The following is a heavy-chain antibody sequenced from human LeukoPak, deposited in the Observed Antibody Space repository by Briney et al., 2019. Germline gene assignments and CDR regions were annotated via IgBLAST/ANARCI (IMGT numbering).Heavy chain of an antibody. D-gene: IGHD1-14*01. V-gene: IGHV3-23*01. J-gene: IGHJ3*02. CDR3: AKGNQRAYDAFDI. CDR1: GFIFGNYA. CDR2: ISGGGGDT. Sequence: PGGSLRLSCAASGFIFGNYAMSWVRQAPGKGLEWGSTISGGGGDTDYADSVKGRFTISRDNSKNTLHLQMNSLRAEDTAVYYCAKGNQRAYDAFDIWGQGTMVTVSS.